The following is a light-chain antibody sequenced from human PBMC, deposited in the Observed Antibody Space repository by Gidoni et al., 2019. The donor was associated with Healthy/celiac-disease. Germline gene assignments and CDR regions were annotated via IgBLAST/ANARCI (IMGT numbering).Light chain of an antibody. CDR3: QQSYSTQIT. CDR1: HSISSY. Sequence: DIQMTQSPSSLSASVGDRVTITCRASHSISSYLNWYHQKPGKAPKLLIYAASILQSGVTSRFSGSGSGTDFTLTISSLQPEDFATYYCQQSYSTQITFGQGTRLEIK. V-gene: IGKV1-39*01. CDR2: AAS. J-gene: IGKJ5*01.